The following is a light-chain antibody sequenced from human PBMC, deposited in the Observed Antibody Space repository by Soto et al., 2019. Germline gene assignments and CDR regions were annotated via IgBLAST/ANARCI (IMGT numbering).Light chain of an antibody. V-gene: IGLV2-14*03. Sequence: QSALPQPASVSGSPGQSITVSCTGTSSDVGAYDYVSWYQHHPGKAPKLMIYDVSYRPSGVSNRFSGSKSGNTASLTISGLQAEDEADYYGSSYTSSSTLVFGTGTKVTVL. J-gene: IGLJ1*01. CDR1: SSDVGAYDY. CDR3: SSYTSSSTLV. CDR2: DVS.